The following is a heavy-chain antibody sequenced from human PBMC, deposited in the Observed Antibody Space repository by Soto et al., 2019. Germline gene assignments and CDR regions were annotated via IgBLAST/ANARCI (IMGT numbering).Heavy chain of an antibody. CDR1: GFTFSSYA. V-gene: IGHV3-30-3*01. J-gene: IGHJ4*02. CDR2: ISYDGSNK. Sequence: QVQLVESGGGVVQPGWSLRLSCAASGFTFSSYAMHWVRQAPGKGLEWVAVISYDGSNKYYADSVKGRFTISRDNSKNTLYLQMNSLRAEDTAVYYCASPPPAVAGHYFDYWGQGTLVTVSS. CDR3: ASPPPAVAGHYFDY. D-gene: IGHD6-19*01.